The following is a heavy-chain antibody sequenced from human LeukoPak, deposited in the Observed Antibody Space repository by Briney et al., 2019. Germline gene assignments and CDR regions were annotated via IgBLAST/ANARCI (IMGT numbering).Heavy chain of an antibody. J-gene: IGHJ4*02. D-gene: IGHD6-19*01. CDR2: INPNSGGT. CDR3: ARDGDSSGWYAFFPM. CDR1: GYTFTGYY. V-gene: IGHV1-2*02. Sequence: ASVKVSCKASGYTFTGYYLHWVRQAPGQGLEWMGWINPNSGGTNYAQKFQGRVTRTRDTSISTAYMELSRLTSDDTAVYYCARDGDSSGWYAFFPMWGQGTLVTVSS.